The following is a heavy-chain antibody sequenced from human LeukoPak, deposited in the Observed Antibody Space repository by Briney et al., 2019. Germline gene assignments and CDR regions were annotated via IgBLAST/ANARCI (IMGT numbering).Heavy chain of an antibody. D-gene: IGHD2-2*01. J-gene: IGHJ6*03. CDR3: ADPGSSRSGGV. V-gene: IGHV3-30*02. Sequence: PGPSLRLSWAPSGLIFSSYGMRWVRQAPGKGLELVAFIRYDGSKKYYADSVKGRFTISRDNAKNSLNLQMNSLRAEASTVYYCADPGSSRSGGVGSKATTVT. CDR2: IRYDGSKK. CDR1: GLIFSSYG.